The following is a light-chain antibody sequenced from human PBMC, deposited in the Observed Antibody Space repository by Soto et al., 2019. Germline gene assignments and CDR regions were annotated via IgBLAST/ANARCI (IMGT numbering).Light chain of an antibody. CDR1: QSVSSSY. CDR3: QQYGSLSWT. V-gene: IGKV3-20*01. Sequence: EIVLTQSPATLSLSPGERATLSCRASQSVSSSYLAWYQQKPGQAPRLLIYGVSSRATGIPDRFSGSGSGTDFTLTISRLEPEDFAVYYCQQYGSLSWTFGQGTKVDIK. J-gene: IGKJ1*01. CDR2: GVS.